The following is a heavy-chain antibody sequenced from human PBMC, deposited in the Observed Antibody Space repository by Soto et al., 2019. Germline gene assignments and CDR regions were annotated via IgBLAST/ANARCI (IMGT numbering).Heavy chain of an antibody. Sequence: QLQLVQSGTEVKNPGASVKVSCKASGFTFTGFGITWVLQAPGQGLEWMGWITASNGNTDYAQNLQGRVTMTTDTYTSTAYMELWRLRSDDTAVYYCARGYSYGSYWYFDLWGRGTLVTVSS. CDR1: GFTFTGFG. V-gene: IGHV1-18*04. CDR2: ITASNGNT. CDR3: ARGYSYGSYWYFDL. J-gene: IGHJ2*01. D-gene: IGHD5-18*01.